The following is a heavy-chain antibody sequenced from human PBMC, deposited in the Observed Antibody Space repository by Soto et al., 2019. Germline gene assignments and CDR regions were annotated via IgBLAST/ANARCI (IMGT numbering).Heavy chain of an antibody. Sequence: GASVKVSCKVSGYTLTELSMHWVRQAPGKGLEWMGGFDPEDGETIYAQKFQGRVTMTEDTSTDTAYMKLISLRSEDTAVYYCATYYYDSSGYYSFDYWGQGTLVTVSS. CDR1: GYTLTELS. D-gene: IGHD3-22*01. CDR3: ATYYYDSSGYYSFDY. V-gene: IGHV1-24*01. CDR2: FDPEDGET. J-gene: IGHJ4*02.